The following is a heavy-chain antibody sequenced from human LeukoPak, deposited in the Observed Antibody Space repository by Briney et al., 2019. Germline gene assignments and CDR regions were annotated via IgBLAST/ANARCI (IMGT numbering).Heavy chain of an antibody. CDR2: ISSSSSTI. CDR1: GFTFSSYS. Sequence: GGSLRLSCAASGFTFSSYSMNWVRQAPGKGLEWVSYISSSSSTIYYADSVKGRFTISGDNAKNSLYLQMNSLRDEDTAVYYCAREYSSGWYYRTPLDYWGQGTLVTVSS. J-gene: IGHJ4*02. D-gene: IGHD6-19*01. V-gene: IGHV3-48*02. CDR3: AREYSSGWYYRTPLDY.